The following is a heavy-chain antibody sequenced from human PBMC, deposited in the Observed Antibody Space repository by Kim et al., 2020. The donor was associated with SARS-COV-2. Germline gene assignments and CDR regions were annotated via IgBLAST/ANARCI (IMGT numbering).Heavy chain of an antibody. CDR3: AKYFDSRGSIFDF. CDR1: GFIFSNHA. CDR2: IAGGCGT. V-gene: IGHV3-23*01. J-gene: IGHJ4*02. D-gene: IGHD3-22*01. Sequence: GGSLRLSCVASGFIFSNHAMTWVRQAPGKGLEWVSTIAGGCGTYYADSVKGQFTISRDNSKNSLYLEMNSLRVEDTAVYYCAKYFDSRGSIFDFWGQGTLVTVSS.